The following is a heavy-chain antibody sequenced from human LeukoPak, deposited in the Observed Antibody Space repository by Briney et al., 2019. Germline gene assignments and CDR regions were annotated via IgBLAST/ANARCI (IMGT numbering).Heavy chain of an antibody. CDR1: GGSISSYY. J-gene: IGHJ3*02. CDR2: IYYSGST. Sequence: SETLSLTCTVSGGSISSYYWSWIRQPPGKGLEWIGYIYYSGSTNYNPSLKSRVTISVDTSKNQFSLKLRSVTAADTALYYCARQNVFDIWGQGTMVTVSS. V-gene: IGHV4-59*08. CDR3: ARQNVFDI.